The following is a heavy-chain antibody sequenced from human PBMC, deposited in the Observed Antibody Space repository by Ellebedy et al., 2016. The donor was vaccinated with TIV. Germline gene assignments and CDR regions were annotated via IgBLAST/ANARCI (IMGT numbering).Heavy chain of an antibody. CDR3: VRDSLITMVRGVDY. D-gene: IGHD3-10*01. J-gene: IGHJ4*02. Sequence: SETLSLXXTVSGGSISSSSYYWGWIRQPPGKGLEWIGSIYYSGSTYYNPSLKSRVTISVETSKNQFSLKLSSVTAADTAVYYCVRDSLITMVRGVDYWGQGTLVTVSS. V-gene: IGHV4-39*07. CDR1: GGSISSSSYY. CDR2: IYYSGST.